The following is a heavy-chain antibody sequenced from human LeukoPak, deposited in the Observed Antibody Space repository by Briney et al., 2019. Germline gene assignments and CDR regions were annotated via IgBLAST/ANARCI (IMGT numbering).Heavy chain of an antibody. CDR2: INPNSGGT. CDR3: ARDYTSEYQTITYWFDP. J-gene: IGHJ5*02. CDR1: GYSFTGYY. V-gene: IGHV1-2*02. D-gene: IGHD2-2*01. Sequence: ASVKVSCKASGYSFTGYYMHWLRQAPGQGLEWMGWINPNSGGTNYAQKFQGRVTMTRDTSISTAYMELSRLRSDDTAMYYCARDYTSEYQTITYWFDPWGQATLVTVSS.